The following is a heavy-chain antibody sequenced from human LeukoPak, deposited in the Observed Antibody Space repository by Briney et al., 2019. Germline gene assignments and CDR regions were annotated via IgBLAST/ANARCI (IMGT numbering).Heavy chain of an antibody. CDR2: IIPIFGTA. CDR1: AGTFSSYA. D-gene: IGHD1-20*01. J-gene: IGHJ5*02. Sequence: SVKVSCKASAGTFSSYAISWVRQAPGQGLEWMGRIIPIFGTANYAQKFQGRVTITTDESTSTAYMELSSLRSEDTAVYYCARDTNWNHIWFHPWDQGTLVTVSS. V-gene: IGHV1-69*05. CDR3: ARDTNWNHIWFHP.